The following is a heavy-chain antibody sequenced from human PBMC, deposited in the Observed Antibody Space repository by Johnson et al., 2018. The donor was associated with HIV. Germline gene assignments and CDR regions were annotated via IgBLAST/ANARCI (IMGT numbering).Heavy chain of an antibody. CDR3: GKEEAWKLELRGGDAFDI. CDR1: GFTFTNYG. V-gene: IGHV3-30*18. D-gene: IGHD1-7*01. CDR2: MSYDGSTT. Sequence: VHLVESGGGVVQPGRSLRLSCAASGFTFTNYGMHWVRQAPGKGLQWVAVMSYDGSTTYYADSVKGRFTISRDNSKNTLYLQMNSLRPEDTAVYYCGKEEAWKLELRGGDAFDIWGQGTMVTVSS. J-gene: IGHJ3*02.